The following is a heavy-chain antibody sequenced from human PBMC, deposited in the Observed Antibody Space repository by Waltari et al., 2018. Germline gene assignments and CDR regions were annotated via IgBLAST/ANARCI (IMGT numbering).Heavy chain of an antibody. CDR1: GFTFSSYS. CDR2: ISSSSSTI. Sequence: EVQLVESGGGLVQPGGSLRLSCAASGFTFSSYSMNWVRPAPGKGLEWVSYISSSSSTIYYADSVKGRFTISRDNAKNSLYLQMNSLRAEDTAVYYCARDPTMVVTLGWFDPWGQGTLVTVSS. CDR3: ARDPTMVVTLGWFDP. J-gene: IGHJ5*02. V-gene: IGHV3-48*04. D-gene: IGHD2-21*02.